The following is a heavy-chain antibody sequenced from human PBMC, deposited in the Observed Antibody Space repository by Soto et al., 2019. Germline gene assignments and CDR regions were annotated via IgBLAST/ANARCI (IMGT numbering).Heavy chain of an antibody. CDR3: ASWADAADEDYFHH. Sequence: EVQLVESGGGLVQPGGSLRLSCAGSGFRFSSSWMSWIRQAPGKGLEWVAHINQGGSQKYYVDFAKGRFTISRDNAKTSLYLQMNNLRAEDTATYYCASWADAADEDYFHHWGQGTLVTVSS. CDR1: GFRFSSSW. D-gene: IGHD3-16*01. CDR2: INQGGSQK. V-gene: IGHV3-7*03. J-gene: IGHJ1*01.